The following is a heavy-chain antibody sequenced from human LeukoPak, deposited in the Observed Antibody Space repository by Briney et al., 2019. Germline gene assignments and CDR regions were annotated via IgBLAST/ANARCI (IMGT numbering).Heavy chain of an antibody. CDR1: GYTFTGYY. V-gene: IGHV1-2*02. J-gene: IGHJ4*02. Sequence: ASVKVSCKASGYTFTGYYMHWVRQAPGQGLEWMGWINPNSGGTNYAQKFQGRVTMTRDTSISTAYMELSRLRSDDTAVYYCARDFMSGSYCFDYWGQGTLVTVSS. D-gene: IGHD1-26*01. CDR3: ARDFMSGSYCFDY. CDR2: INPNSGGT.